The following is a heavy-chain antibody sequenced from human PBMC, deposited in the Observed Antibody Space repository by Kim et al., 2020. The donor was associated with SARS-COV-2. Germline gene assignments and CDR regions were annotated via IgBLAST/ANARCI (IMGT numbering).Heavy chain of an antibody. CDR2: TYYRSKWYN. V-gene: IGHV6-1*01. CDR1: GDSVSSNSAA. Sequence: SQTLSLTCAISGDSVSSNSAAWNWIRQSPSRGLEWLGRTYYRSKWYNDYAVSVKSRITINPDTSKNQFSLQLNSVTPEDTAVYYCARVLYSSGWNEDPLYYYYGMDVWGQGTTVTVSS. J-gene: IGHJ6*02. CDR3: ARVLYSSGWNEDPLYYYYGMDV. D-gene: IGHD6-19*01.